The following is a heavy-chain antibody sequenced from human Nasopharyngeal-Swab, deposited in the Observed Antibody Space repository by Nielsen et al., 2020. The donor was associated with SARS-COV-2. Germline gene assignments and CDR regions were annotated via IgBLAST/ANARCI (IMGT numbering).Heavy chain of an antibody. CDR1: GFTFSSYG. J-gene: IGHJ4*02. Sequence: GESLKISCAASGFTFSSYGMHWVRQAPGKGLEWVAVISYDGSNKYYADSVKGRFTISRDNSKNTLYLQMNSLRAEDTAVYYCAKDLAGGGYNWGYFDYWGQGTLVTVSS. D-gene: IGHD5-24*01. CDR2: ISYDGSNK. V-gene: IGHV3-30*18. CDR3: AKDLAGGGYNWGYFDY.